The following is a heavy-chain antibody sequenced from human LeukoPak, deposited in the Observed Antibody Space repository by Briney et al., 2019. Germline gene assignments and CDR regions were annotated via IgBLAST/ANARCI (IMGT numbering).Heavy chain of an antibody. V-gene: IGHV3-74*01. Sequence: GGSLRLSCAASGFTFSTYWMHWVRQAPGKGLVWVSRINGDGSSTSYADSVKGRFTFSRDNAENTLFLEMSSLRVEDTAVYYCVRERNNFWSGHHSIFDSWGQGTLVTVSS. J-gene: IGHJ4*02. CDR3: VRERNNFWSGHHSIFDS. CDR1: GFTFSTYW. CDR2: INGDGSST. D-gene: IGHD3-3*01.